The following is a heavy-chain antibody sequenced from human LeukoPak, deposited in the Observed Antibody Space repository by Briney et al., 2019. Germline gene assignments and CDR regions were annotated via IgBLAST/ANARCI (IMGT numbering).Heavy chain of an antibody. V-gene: IGHV1-2*02. CDR2: INPNSGGT. CDR3: ARGKVGATTDAFDI. Sequence: EASVKVSCKASGYTFTGYYMHWARQAPGQGLEWMGWINPNSGGTNYAQKFQGRVTMTRDTSISTAYMELSRLRSDDTAVYYCARGKVGATTDAFDIWGQGTMVTVSS. CDR1: GYTFTGYY. J-gene: IGHJ3*02. D-gene: IGHD1-26*01.